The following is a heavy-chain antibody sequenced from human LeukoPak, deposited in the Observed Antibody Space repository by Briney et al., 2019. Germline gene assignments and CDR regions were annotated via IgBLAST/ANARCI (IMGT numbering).Heavy chain of an antibody. D-gene: IGHD5-18*01. Sequence: SETLSLTCAVYGGSFSGYYGSWIRQPPGKGLEWIGEINHSGSTNYNPSLKSRVTISVDTSKNQFSLKLSSVTAADTAVYYCARGGVQLWLRGPNWFDPWGQGTLVTVSS. V-gene: IGHV4-34*01. CDR3: ARGGVQLWLRGPNWFDP. CDR1: GGSFSGYY. CDR2: INHSGST. J-gene: IGHJ5*02.